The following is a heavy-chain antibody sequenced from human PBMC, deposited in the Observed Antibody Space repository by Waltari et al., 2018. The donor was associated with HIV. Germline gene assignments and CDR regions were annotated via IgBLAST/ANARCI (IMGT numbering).Heavy chain of an antibody. CDR2: IAVSSAYT. J-gene: IGHJ3*02. V-gene: IGHV3-11*05. CDR1: GFTFSDYY. Sequence: QVHLVESGGDLVKHGGSLRLSCVASGFTFSDYYMTWIRQAPGKRLEGVSYIAVSSAYTNYGDSVKGRFTMSRDDAKKSLFLQMNSLRPEDTAVYYCARVARGLRQGTFDIWGQGTMVTVSS. D-gene: IGHD4-17*01. CDR3: ARVARGLRQGTFDI.